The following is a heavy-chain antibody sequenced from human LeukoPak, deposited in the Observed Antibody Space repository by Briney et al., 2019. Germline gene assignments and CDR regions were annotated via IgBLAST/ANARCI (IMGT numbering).Heavy chain of an antibody. V-gene: IGHV5-51*01. CDR1: GYSFTSYW. Sequence: GESLKISFRCSGYSFTSYWIGWVRQMPGKGLEWVGIIYPGDSDTIYSPSFQGQVTISADKSISTAYLQWSSLKASDTAMYYCARHGIGYSIAPFDYWGQGTLVTVSS. D-gene: IGHD5-18*01. CDR2: IYPGDSDT. CDR3: ARHGIGYSIAPFDY. J-gene: IGHJ4*02.